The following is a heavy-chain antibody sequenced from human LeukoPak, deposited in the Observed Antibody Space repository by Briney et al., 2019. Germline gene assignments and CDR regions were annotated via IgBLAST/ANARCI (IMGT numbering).Heavy chain of an antibody. D-gene: IGHD2-2*01. V-gene: IGHV3-30*18. CDR3: AKDLLVVVPAAMPIYYYYGMDV. J-gene: IGHJ6*02. Sequence: GSLRLSCAASGFTFSSYGMHWVRQAPGKGLEWVAVISYDGSNKYYADSVKGRFTISRDNSKNTLYLQMNSLRAEDTAVYYCAKDLLVVVPAAMPIYYYYGMDVWGQGTTVTVSS. CDR2: ISYDGSNK. CDR1: GFTFSSYG.